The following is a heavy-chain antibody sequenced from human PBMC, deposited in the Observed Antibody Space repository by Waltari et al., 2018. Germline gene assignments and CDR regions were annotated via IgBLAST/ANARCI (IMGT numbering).Heavy chain of an antibody. V-gene: IGHV3-48*04. CDR1: GFTFSSYS. CDR3: ARVSSSGQAYFDY. CDR2: ISSSSSTI. J-gene: IGHJ4*02. Sequence: EVQLVESGGGLVQPGGSLRLPCSASGFTFSSYSMNWVRKAPGKGLEWVSYISSSSSTIYYADSVKGRFTISRDNAKNSLYLQMNSLRAEDTAVYYCARVSSSGQAYFDYWGQGTLVTVSS. D-gene: IGHD6-6*01.